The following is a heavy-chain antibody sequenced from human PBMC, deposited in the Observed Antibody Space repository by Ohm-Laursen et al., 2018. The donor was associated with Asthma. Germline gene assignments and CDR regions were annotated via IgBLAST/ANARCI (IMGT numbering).Heavy chain of an antibody. J-gene: IGHJ6*02. Sequence: SLRLSCAASGYSFSLYSIHWIRQVPGKGLEWVSGISWNSGTIVQADSVKGRFTISRDNAKNSLYLQMNSLRAEDTALYYCARDSQAMVTTEGLYFGMDVWGQGTTVTVSS. CDR1: GYSFSLYS. V-gene: IGHV3-9*01. CDR3: ARDSQAMVTTEGLYFGMDV. CDR2: ISWNSGTI. D-gene: IGHD4-17*01.